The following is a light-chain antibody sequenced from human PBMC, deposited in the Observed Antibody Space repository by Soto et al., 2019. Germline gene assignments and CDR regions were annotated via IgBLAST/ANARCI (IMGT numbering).Light chain of an antibody. J-gene: IGKJ2*01. CDR3: QQYSNSLYT. CDR2: SAS. CDR1: QSVSSSY. V-gene: IGKV3-20*01. Sequence: EIVLTQSPGTLSLSPGERATLSCRASQSVSSSYLAWYQQKPGQAPRLLIYSASSRATGIPDRFSGSGSGTDFTLTISRLEPEDFAVYYCQQYSNSLYTFGQGTKVEIK.